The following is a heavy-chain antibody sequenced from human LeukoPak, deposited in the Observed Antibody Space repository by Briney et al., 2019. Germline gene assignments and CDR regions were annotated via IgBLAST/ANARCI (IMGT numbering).Heavy chain of an antibody. CDR3: ARDVGDYGSGSYYYYYGMDV. D-gene: IGHD3-10*01. V-gene: IGHV4-30-4*01. Sequence: PSQTLSLTCTVSGGSISSGDYYWSWIRQPPGKGLEWIGYVYYSGSTYYNPSLKSRVTISVDTSKNQFSLKLSSVTAADTAVYYCARDVGDYGSGSYYYYYGMDVWGQGTTVTVSS. CDR2: VYYSGST. J-gene: IGHJ6*02. CDR1: GGSISSGDYY.